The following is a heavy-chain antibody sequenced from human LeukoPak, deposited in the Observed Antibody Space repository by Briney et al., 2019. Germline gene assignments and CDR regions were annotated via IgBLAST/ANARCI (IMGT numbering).Heavy chain of an antibody. V-gene: IGHV4-39*01. CDR2: IYYSGST. D-gene: IGHD3-10*01. CDR1: GGPISSSSYY. J-gene: IGHJ5*02. Sequence: PPETLSLTCTVSGGPISSSSYYWGWIRQPPGKGLEWIGSIYYSGSTYYNPSLKSRVTISVDTSKNQFSLKLSSVTAADTAVYYCARQITMVREEPYNWFDPWGQGTLVTVSS. CDR3: ARQITMVREEPYNWFDP.